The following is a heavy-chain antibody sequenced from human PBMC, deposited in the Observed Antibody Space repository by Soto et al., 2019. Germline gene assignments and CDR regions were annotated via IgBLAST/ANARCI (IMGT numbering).Heavy chain of an antibody. CDR3: VRPGFDY. Sequence: GGSLRLSCAVSGFSLTGYSMNWVRQAPGKGLQWISYISYSGSTLHYADSVRGRFTVSRDTAKSTLYLQMNNLRDDDTAVYYCVRPGFDYWGQGTLVTVSS. V-gene: IGHV3-48*02. CDR2: ISYSGSTL. CDR1: GFSLTGYS. J-gene: IGHJ4*02.